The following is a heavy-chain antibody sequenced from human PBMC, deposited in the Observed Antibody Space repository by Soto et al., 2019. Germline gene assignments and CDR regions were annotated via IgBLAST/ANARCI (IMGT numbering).Heavy chain of an antibody. D-gene: IGHD5-18*01. J-gene: IGHJ4*02. V-gene: IGHV3-30*09. CDR3: ARMGYMDASPPDY. Sequence: GGSLRLSCAASGFTFTTYAMHWVRQAPGKGLEWVAFISYDGSTKYYPESVKGRFAISRDNSKNTLFLLMTSLIVEDTAVYFCARMGYMDASPPDYCGQGTQVTVSS. CDR2: ISYDGSTK. CDR1: GFTFTTYA.